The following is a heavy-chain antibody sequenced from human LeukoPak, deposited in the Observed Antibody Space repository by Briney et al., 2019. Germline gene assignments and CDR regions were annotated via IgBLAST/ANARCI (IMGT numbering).Heavy chain of an antibody. V-gene: IGHV4-30-4*01. CDR2: MYYSGST. CDR3: ARGLEWEIYYFDY. CDR1: GGSISSGDYY. Sequence: PSETLSLTCTVSGGSISSGDYYWSWIRQPPGKGLEWIAYMYYSGSTYYNPSLKSRVTMSADTSKNQLSLKLSSVTAADTAVYYCARGLEWEIYYFDYWGQGTLVTVSS. D-gene: IGHD3-3*01. J-gene: IGHJ4*02.